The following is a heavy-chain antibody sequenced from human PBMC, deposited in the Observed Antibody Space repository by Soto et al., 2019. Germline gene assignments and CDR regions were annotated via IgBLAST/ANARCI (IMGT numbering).Heavy chain of an antibody. V-gene: IGHV4-61*01. CDR3: ARMRFGEFPYWFDP. Sequence: QVQLQEAGPGLVKPSETLSLTCTVSGGFVSSASYFWSWIRQPPGKEMEFIAYVYYTGTTKYSPSLKSRDSISLDTSKNQFSLNLSSVTTADTAIYYCARMRFGEFPYWFDPWGQGILVTVS. CDR1: GGFVSSASYF. CDR2: VYYTGTT. D-gene: IGHD3-10*01. J-gene: IGHJ5*02.